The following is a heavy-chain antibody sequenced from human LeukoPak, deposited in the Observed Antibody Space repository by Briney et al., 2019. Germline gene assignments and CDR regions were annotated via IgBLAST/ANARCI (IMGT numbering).Heavy chain of an antibody. V-gene: IGHV3-53*05. CDR3: AKDVGGRWPLYYFDY. D-gene: IGHD2-21*02. Sequence: GGSLRLSCAASGFSVRTTFMSWVRQTPDKGLEWVSVLYTGGGTDHADSVKGRFTISRDNTKNSLYLQMNSLRAEDTALYYCAKDVGGRWPLYYFDYWGQGTLVTVSS. CDR2: LYTGGGT. J-gene: IGHJ4*02. CDR1: GFSVRTTF.